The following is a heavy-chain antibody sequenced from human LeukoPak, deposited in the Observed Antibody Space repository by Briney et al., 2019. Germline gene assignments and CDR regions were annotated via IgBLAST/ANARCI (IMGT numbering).Heavy chain of an antibody. V-gene: IGHV1-18*04. J-gene: IGHJ4*02. CDR2: ISAYNGDT. CDR3: ARDPSNTSGWSPYFDY. Sequence: ASVKVSCKASGYTFNKHGITWVRQAPGQGLEWMGWISAYNGDTKYGQKFQGRVTLITGTSASTAYMELRSLRSDDTAVYYCARDPSNTSGWSPYFDYWGQGALVTVSS. D-gene: IGHD6-19*01. CDR1: GYTFNKHG.